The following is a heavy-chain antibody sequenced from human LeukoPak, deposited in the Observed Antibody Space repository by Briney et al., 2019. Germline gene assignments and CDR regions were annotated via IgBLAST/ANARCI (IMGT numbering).Heavy chain of an antibody. Sequence: SVKVSCKASGGTFSSYAISWVRQAPGQGLEWMGGIIPIFGTANYAQKFQGRVTITADESTSTAYMELSRLRSDDTAVYYCARDKGSSRYFQHWGQGTLVTVSS. CDR2: IIPIFGTA. V-gene: IGHV1-69*13. CDR1: GGTFSSYA. J-gene: IGHJ1*01. CDR3: ARDKGSSRYFQH. D-gene: IGHD2-2*01.